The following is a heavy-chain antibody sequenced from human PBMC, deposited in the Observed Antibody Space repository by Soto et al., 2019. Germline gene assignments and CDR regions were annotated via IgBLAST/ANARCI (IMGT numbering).Heavy chain of an antibody. CDR1: GGSFSGYY. CDR3: VTAAIQAHQVEGQPPTRQTLDY. Sequence: SETLSLTCAVYGGSFSGYYWSWIRQPPGKGLEWIGEINHSGSTNYNPSLKSRVALSVDTSKNQFSLKMTSMTAADTAVYYCVTAAIQAHQVEGQPPTRQTLDYWGQGILVTVSS. CDR2: INHSGST. V-gene: IGHV4-34*01. J-gene: IGHJ4*02. D-gene: IGHD1-1*01.